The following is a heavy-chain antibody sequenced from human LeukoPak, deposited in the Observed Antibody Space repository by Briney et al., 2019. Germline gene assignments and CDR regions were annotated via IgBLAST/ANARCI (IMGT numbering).Heavy chain of an antibody. J-gene: IGHJ4*02. Sequence: SETLSLTCTVSGGSISSYYWSWIRQPPGKGLEWIGYIYYSGSTNYNPSLKSRVIISVDTSKNQFSLKLSSVTAADTAVYYCARDRMEFGEYYFDYWGQGTLVTVSS. D-gene: IGHD3-10*01. CDR1: GGSISSYY. V-gene: IGHV4-59*01. CDR3: ARDRMEFGEYYFDY. CDR2: IYYSGST.